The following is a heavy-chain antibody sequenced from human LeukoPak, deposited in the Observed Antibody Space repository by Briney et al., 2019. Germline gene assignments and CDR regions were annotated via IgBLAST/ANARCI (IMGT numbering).Heavy chain of an antibody. CDR2: ISGSGGST. Sequence: GGSLRLSCTTSGFTFSSYAIGCARQAPRKWLEWVSSISGSGGSTNYADSVKGRLTPSTHNSKNTPYLQMNSLRAEDTAVYYCAKCRYYYVSPDWSDPWGQGTLVIASS. CDR1: GFTFSSYA. CDR3: AKCRYYYVSPDWSDP. J-gene: IGHJ5*02. V-gene: IGHV3-23*01. D-gene: IGHD3-10*02.